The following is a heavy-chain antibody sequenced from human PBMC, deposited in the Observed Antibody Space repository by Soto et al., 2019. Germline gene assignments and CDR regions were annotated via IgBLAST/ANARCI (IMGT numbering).Heavy chain of an antibody. D-gene: IGHD3-3*01. Sequence: GASVKVSCKASGFTFTSSAMQWVRQARGQRLEWIGWIVVGSGNTNYAQKFQERVTITRDMSTSAAYTELSSLRSEDTAVYYCAAFSRFGVAADAFDIWGQGTMVTVSS. J-gene: IGHJ3*02. CDR3: AAFSRFGVAADAFDI. V-gene: IGHV1-58*02. CDR2: IVVGSGNT. CDR1: GFTFTSSA.